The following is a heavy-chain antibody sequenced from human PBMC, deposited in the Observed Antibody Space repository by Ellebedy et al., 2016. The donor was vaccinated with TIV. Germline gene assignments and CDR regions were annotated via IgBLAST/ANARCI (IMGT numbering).Heavy chain of an antibody. V-gene: IGHV3-23*01. CDR3: ARDAADNGGKLDY. J-gene: IGHJ4*02. CDR2: LTERGGNT. CDR1: GLTFSSHS. Sequence: PGGSLRLSCAASGLTFSSHSMTWVRQAPGTGLAWVSSLTERGGNTYYADSVKGRFTISRDNSKNTLYLQMNSLRAEDTAVYYCARDAADNGGKLDYWGQGALVTVSS. D-gene: IGHD4-23*01.